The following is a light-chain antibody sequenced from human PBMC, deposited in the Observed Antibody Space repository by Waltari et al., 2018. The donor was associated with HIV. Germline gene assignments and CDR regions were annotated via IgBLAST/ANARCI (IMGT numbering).Light chain of an antibody. V-gene: IGLV2-14*01. Sequence: QSALTQPASVSGSPGQSITISCAGTTSDIGIFDSVSWYQLRPGKAPQLIIFGVTRRPAGISSRFSGSTSGGTASLTISDLQIEDEADYFCSSFAGTGTPMFGGGTKLTVL. CDR1: TSDIGIFDS. CDR3: SSFAGTGTPM. CDR2: GVT. J-gene: IGLJ3*02.